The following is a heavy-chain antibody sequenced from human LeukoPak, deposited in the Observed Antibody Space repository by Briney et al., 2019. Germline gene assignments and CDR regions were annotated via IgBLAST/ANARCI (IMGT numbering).Heavy chain of an antibody. CDR3: ARSRGYCSGGSCYSGYQQLFDY. J-gene: IGHJ4*02. V-gene: IGHV1-18*01. D-gene: IGHD2-15*01. Sequence: ASARVSCKASGYTFTSYSISWVRHAPGQGLERMAWISAYNGNKNYAHTLKGRVTMTRDTSTSTAYMELRGLRSDDTAVYYCARSRGYCSGGSCYSGYQQLFDYWGQGTLVSVSS. CDR2: ISAYNGNK. CDR1: GYTFTSYS.